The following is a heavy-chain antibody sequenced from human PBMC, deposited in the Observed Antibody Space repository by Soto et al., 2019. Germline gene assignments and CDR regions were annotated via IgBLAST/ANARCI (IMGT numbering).Heavy chain of an antibody. D-gene: IGHD6-13*01. CDR1: GGSINSGDYA. CDR3: AGIRIAAAGGGWDV. Sequence: QLQLQESGSGLVKPSQTLSLTCGVSGGSINSGDYAWSWIRQPPGKGLEWMGYIYHSGSTYYNPSLKSRVTILIGRSKNQFSLKLSSVTAADTAVYYCAGIRIAAAGGGWDVWGQGTTVTVSS. V-gene: IGHV4-30-2*01. CDR2: IYHSGST. J-gene: IGHJ6*02.